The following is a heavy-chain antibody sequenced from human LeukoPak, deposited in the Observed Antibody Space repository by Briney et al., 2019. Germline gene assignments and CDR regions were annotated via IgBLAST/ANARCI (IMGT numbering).Heavy chain of an antibody. D-gene: IGHD2-21*01. J-gene: IGHJ4*02. CDR3: AKAPVTTCSGAYCYPFDY. CDR1: GFTFTTYW. V-gene: IGHV3-7*01. CDR2: INQDGSEK. Sequence: GGSLRLSCAASGFTFTTYWMSWVRQAPGKGLEWVANINQDGSEKYFVDSVKGRFTISRDNAKNSLYLQMNSLRVEDTAVYYCAKAPVTTCSGAYCYPFDYWGQGTLVTVSS.